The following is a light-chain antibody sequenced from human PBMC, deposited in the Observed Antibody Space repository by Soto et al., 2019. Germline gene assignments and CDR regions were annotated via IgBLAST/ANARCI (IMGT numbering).Light chain of an antibody. CDR1: QSVSNNY. Sequence: EIVLTQSPATLSLSPVERATLSCMASQSVSNNYLAWYQQKPDQAPRLVIYGASNRATGIPDRFSASGSGADFTLTISRLEPEDFAVYYCQQYISSPLTFGQGTKVDIK. CDR3: QQYISSPLT. V-gene: IGKV3-20*01. J-gene: IGKJ1*01. CDR2: GAS.